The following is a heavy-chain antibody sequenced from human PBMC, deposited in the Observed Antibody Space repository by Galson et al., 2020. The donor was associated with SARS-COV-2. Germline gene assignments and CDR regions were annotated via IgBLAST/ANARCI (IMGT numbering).Heavy chain of an antibody. D-gene: IGHD2-2*01. J-gene: IGHJ6*02. CDR3: ARIVVVPAAMGGVYYYYGMDV. CDR1: GGSISSSSYY. Sequence: SETLSLTCTVSGGSISSSSYYWGWIRQPPGKGLEWIGSKYYSGSTYYNTSLKSRVTISVDTSKNQFSLKLSSVTAADTAVYYCARIVVVPAAMGGVYYYYGMDVWGQGTTVTVSS. V-gene: IGHV4-39*01. CDR2: KYYSGST.